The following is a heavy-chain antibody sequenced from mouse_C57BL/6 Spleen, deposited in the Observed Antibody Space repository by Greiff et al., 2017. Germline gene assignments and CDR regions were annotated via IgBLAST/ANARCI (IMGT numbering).Heavy chain of an antibody. J-gene: IGHJ4*01. CDR2: ISNGGGST. CDR3: ARLLLPYAMDY. CDR1: GFTFSDYY. Sequence: DVQLQESGGGLVQPGGSLKLSCAASGFTFSDYYMYWVRQTPEKRLEWVAYISNGGGSTYYPDTVKGRFTISRDNAKNTLYLQMSRLKSEDTAMYYCARLLLPYAMDYWGQGTSVTVSS. V-gene: IGHV5-12*01. D-gene: IGHD5-5*01.